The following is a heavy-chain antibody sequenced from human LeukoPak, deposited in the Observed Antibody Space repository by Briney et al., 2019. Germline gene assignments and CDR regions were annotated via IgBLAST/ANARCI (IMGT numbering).Heavy chain of an antibody. D-gene: IGHD3-22*01. V-gene: IGHV4-59*08. J-gene: IGHJ4*02. CDR3: ARQYYYYSIDS. CDR2: IHYSEGT. CDR1: GASISSYY. Sequence: SETLSLTCTVSGASISSYYWSWIRQPPGKGVEWIGYIHYSEGTRYNPSLKSRVTISVDTSKNQFSLNLSSVTAADTAVYYCARQYYYYSIDSWGQGTLVTVSS.